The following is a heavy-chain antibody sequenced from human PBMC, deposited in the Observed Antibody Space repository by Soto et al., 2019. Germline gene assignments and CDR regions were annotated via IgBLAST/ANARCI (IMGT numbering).Heavy chain of an antibody. CDR3: AGSGASSGQHLYYYYGMDV. D-gene: IGHD6-19*01. V-gene: IGHV3-21*01. Sequence: EVQLVESGGGLVKPGGSLRLSCAASGFTFSSYSMNWVRQAPGNGLEWVSSISSSSSYIYYADSVKGRFTISRDNAKNSLYLQMNSLRAEDTAVYYCAGSGASSGQHLYYYYGMDVWGQGTTVTVSS. J-gene: IGHJ6*02. CDR2: ISSSSSYI. CDR1: GFTFSSYS.